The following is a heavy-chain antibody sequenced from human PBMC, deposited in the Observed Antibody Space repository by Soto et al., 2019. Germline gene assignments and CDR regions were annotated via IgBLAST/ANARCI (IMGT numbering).Heavy chain of an antibody. CDR3: ARDDNWNVRYYYYGMDV. V-gene: IGHV3-30-3*01. CDR2: ISYDGSNK. Sequence: PGGSLRLSCAASGFTVSSYAVHWVRQAPGKGLEWVAVISYDGSNKYYADSVKGRFTISRDNSKNTLYLQMNSLRAEDTAVYYCARDDNWNVRYYYYGMDVWGQGTTVTVSS. CDR1: GFTVSSYA. D-gene: IGHD1-1*01. J-gene: IGHJ6*02.